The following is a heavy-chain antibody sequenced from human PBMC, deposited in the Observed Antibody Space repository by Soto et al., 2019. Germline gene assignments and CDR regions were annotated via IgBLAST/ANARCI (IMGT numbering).Heavy chain of an antibody. CDR3: ARDAVKCSGGSCWGENWFDP. CDR2: ISYDGSNK. Sequence: GGSLRLSCAASGFTSSSYAMHWVRQAPGKGLEWVAVISYDGSNKYYADSVKGRFTISRDNSKNTLYLQMNSLRAEDTAVYYCARDAVKCSGGSCWGENWFDPWGQGTLVTVSS. J-gene: IGHJ5*02. V-gene: IGHV3-30-3*01. D-gene: IGHD2-15*01. CDR1: GFTSSSYA.